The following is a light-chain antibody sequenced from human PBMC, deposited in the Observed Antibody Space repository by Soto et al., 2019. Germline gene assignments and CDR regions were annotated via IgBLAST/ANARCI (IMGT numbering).Light chain of an antibody. CDR3: QRSYRTPL. J-gene: IGKJ3*01. Sequence: VGDRVSMNIWASQSISSYLNWYQQKPGKAPKLLIYAASNLQSGGPSRFRGSGSGTDFTLSISSRQPEDFATYYCQRSYRTPLFGPGTKVDIK. CDR2: AAS. V-gene: IGKV1-39*01. CDR1: QSISSY.